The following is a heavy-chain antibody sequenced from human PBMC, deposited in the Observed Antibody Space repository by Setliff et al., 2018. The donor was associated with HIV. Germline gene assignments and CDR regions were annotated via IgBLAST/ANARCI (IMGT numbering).Heavy chain of an antibody. Sequence: PGGSLRLSCVASGFGFPHYAMGWVRQAPGKGLEWVSRVSVSGGSTYYAEAVKGRFTISRENSKNTVFLEMSSLSAEDTAVYFCAKAIYGVVMDCFESWGRGTLVTVSS. V-gene: IGHV3-23*01. CDR1: GFGFPHYA. CDR2: VSVSGGST. J-gene: IGHJ4*02. CDR3: AKAIYGVVMDCFES. D-gene: IGHD3-3*01.